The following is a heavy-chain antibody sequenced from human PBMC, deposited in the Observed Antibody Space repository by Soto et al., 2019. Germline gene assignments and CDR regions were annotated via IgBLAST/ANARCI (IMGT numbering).Heavy chain of an antibody. CDR1: GGSLSSGGCS. Sequence: QLQLLESGSGLVRPSQTLSLTCAVSGGSLSSGGCSWSWIRLPPGKSPEWFGYIFDTGNTYYSTSLKSRVTMSVDTSRNQFSLRLASVSAADTAMYYCACLTGYNRSFDHWGRGTLVTVSS. CDR2: IFDTGNT. V-gene: IGHV4-30-2*01. CDR3: ACLTGYNRSFDH. J-gene: IGHJ2*01. D-gene: IGHD7-27*01.